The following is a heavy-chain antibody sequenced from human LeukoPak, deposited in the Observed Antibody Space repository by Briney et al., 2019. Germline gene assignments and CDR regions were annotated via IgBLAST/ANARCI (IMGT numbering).Heavy chain of an antibody. Sequence: ASVTVSCKASGYTFTSYGISWVRQAPGQGLEWMGWISAYNGNTNYAQKLQGRVTMTTDTSTSTAYMELRSLRSDDTAVYYCARDYYDSSGYFPLFDYWGQGTLVTVSS. J-gene: IGHJ4*02. CDR1: GYTFTSYG. CDR2: ISAYNGNT. D-gene: IGHD3-22*01. CDR3: ARDYYDSSGYFPLFDY. V-gene: IGHV1-18*01.